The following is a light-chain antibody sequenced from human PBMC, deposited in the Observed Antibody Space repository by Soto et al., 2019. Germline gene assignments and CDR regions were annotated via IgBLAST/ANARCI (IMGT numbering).Light chain of an antibody. V-gene: IGKV3-20*01. CDR1: QSVSNNY. Sequence: EVVLTQSPGTLSLSPGERATLSCRASQSVSNNYLAWYQQKPDQAPRLLISGVSSRATGIPDRFSGGGSGTDFALTISRVEPEDFAVYSCQQYGSSPGTFGQGTRLEIK. CDR2: GVS. J-gene: IGKJ2*01. CDR3: QQYGSSPGT.